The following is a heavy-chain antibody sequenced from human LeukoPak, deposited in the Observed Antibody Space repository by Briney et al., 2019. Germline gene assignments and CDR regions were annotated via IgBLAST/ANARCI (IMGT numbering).Heavy chain of an antibody. D-gene: IGHD3-10*01. CDR2: IYYSGNT. V-gene: IGHV4-39*07. Sequence: SETLSLTCTVSGGSISSSNYYWGWIRQPPGKGLEWIGSIYYSGNTYYNPSLKSRFTISVDTSKNQFSLKLSSVTAADTAVYYCARDLYYYGSGSYGYWGQGTLVTVSS. CDR1: GGSISSSNYY. J-gene: IGHJ4*02. CDR3: ARDLYYYGSGSYGY.